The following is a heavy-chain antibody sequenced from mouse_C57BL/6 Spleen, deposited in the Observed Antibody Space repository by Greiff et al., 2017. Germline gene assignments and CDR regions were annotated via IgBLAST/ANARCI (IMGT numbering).Heavy chain of an antibody. CDR2: INPSSGYT. CDR1: GYTFTSYW. CDR3: ARETTAQYFAMDY. D-gene: IGHD1-2*01. J-gene: IGHJ4*01. Sequence: QVQLQQSGAELAKPGASVKLSCKASGYTFTSYWMHWVKQRPGQGLEWIGYINPSSGYTKYNQKFKDKATLTADKASSTAYMQLSSLTYEDAAVYYYARETTAQYFAMDYWGQGTSVTVSS. V-gene: IGHV1-7*01.